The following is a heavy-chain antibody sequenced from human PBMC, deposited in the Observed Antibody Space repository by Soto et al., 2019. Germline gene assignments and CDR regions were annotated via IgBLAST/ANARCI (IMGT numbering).Heavy chain of an antibody. CDR3: ARDLARFGGYYGMDV. CDR1: GFTFSDYY. D-gene: IGHD3-10*01. CDR2: ISSSSSYT. Sequence: GGSLRLSCAASGFTFSDYYMIWIRQAPGKGLEWVSYISSSSSYTNYADSVKGRFTISRDNAKNSLYLQMNSLRAEDTAVYYCARDLARFGGYYGMDVWGQGTTVTVSS. V-gene: IGHV3-11*06. J-gene: IGHJ6*02.